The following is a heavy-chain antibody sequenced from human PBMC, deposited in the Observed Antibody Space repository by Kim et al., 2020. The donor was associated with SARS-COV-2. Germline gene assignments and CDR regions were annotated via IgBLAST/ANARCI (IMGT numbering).Heavy chain of an antibody. CDR2: ISYDGSNK. D-gene: IGHD1-26*01. J-gene: IGHJ5*02. CDR3: ARERGGSYYP. V-gene: IGHV3-30-3*01. CDR1: GFTFSSYA. Sequence: GGSLRLSCAASGFTFSSYAMHWVRQAPGKGLEWVAVISYDGSNKYYADSVKGRFTISRDNSKNTLYLQMNSLRAEDTAVYYCARERGGSYYPWGQGTLVTVSS.